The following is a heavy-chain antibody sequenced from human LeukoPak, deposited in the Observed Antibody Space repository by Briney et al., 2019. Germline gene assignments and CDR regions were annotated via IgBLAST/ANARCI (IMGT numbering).Heavy chain of an antibody. J-gene: IGHJ4*02. CDR2: VYYSGST. CDR1: GGSISSYY. Sequence: SETLSLTCTVSGGSISSYYWSWIRQPPGKGLEWIGYVYYSGSTNYNPSLKSRVTISVDTSKNQFSLKLSSVIAADTAVYYCARGRPMYYDSSGYPLIYFDYWGQGTLVTVSP. CDR3: ARGRPMYYDSSGYPLIYFDY. V-gene: IGHV4-59*01. D-gene: IGHD3-22*01.